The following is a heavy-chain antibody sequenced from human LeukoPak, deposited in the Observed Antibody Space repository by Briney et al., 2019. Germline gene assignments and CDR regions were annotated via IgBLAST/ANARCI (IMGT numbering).Heavy chain of an antibody. CDR2: INHSGST. J-gene: IGHJ6*02. D-gene: IGHD2-2*01. CDR3: ARCRPIVVVPAAMYGKYYYYYGMDV. CDR1: GGSFSGYY. V-gene: IGHV4-34*01. Sequence: PSETLSLTCAVYGGSFSGYYWSWIRQPPGKGLEWIGEINHSGSTNYNPSLKSRVTISVDTSKNQFSLKLSSVTAAGTAVYYCARCRPIVVVPAAMYGKYYYYYGMDVWGQGTTVTVSS.